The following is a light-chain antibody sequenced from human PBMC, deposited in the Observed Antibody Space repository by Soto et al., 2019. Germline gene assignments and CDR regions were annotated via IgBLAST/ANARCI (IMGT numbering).Light chain of an antibody. CDR1: QSVSSSH. Sequence: EIVLTQSPGTLSLSPGERATLSCRASQSVSSSHLAWYQHKPGQAPRLLMYGVSSRATGIPDRFSGGGSGTDFTLTISSLQPEDVAAYYCQKYKSAPLTFGGGTKVDIK. CDR2: GVS. V-gene: IGKV3-20*01. CDR3: QKYKSAPLT. J-gene: IGKJ4*01.